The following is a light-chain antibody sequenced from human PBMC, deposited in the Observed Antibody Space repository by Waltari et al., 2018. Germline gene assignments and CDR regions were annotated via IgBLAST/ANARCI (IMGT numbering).Light chain of an antibody. V-gene: IGLV8-61*01. CDR2: KAN. Sequence: QTVVTQEPSLSLSPGGSVTLTCALGSGSPSTPSYAPGYQQTPGQAPRTLVYKANARSSGVPDRFSGSILGNTAALTITGAQADDESDYYCALYMGSGIWVFGGGTRLTVL. CDR3: ALYMGSGIWV. J-gene: IGLJ3*02. CDR1: SGSPSTPSY.